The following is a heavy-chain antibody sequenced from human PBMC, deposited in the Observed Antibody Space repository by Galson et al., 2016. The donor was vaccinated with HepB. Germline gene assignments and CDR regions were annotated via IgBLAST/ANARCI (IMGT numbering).Heavy chain of an antibody. D-gene: IGHD1-1*01. CDR1: GGTFSSST. Sequence: SVKVSCKASGGTFSSSTFNWVRQAPGQGLEWMGEIIPMSGRTNYAQNFQGRLTITADKSTSTAYMELSSLRFEDTAVYYCARDEPSPPTSGTTYFDYWGQETLGAVAS. CDR3: ARDEPSPPTSGTTYFDY. CDR2: IIPMSGRT. V-gene: IGHV1-69*06. J-gene: IGHJ4*02.